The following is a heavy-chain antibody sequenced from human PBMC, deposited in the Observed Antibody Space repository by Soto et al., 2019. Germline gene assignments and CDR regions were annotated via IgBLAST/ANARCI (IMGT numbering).Heavy chain of an antibody. CDR2: IIPIFGTA. CDR3: ARSLGYCSSTSCPKFYYYGMDV. J-gene: IGHJ6*02. V-gene: IGHV1-69*13. Sequence: SVKVSCKASGGTFSSYAISWVRQAPGQGLEWMGGIIPIFGTANYAQKFQGRVMITADESTSTAYMELSSLRSEDTAVYYCARSLGYCSSTSCPKFYYYGMDVWGQGTTVTVSS. CDR1: GGTFSSYA. D-gene: IGHD2-2*01.